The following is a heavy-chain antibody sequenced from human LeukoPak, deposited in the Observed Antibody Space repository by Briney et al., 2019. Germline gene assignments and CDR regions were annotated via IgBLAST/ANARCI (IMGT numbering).Heavy chain of an antibody. CDR1: GFTFDDYA. D-gene: IGHD1-26*01. J-gene: IGHJ6*04. V-gene: IGHV3-9*01. Sequence: GGSLRLSCAASGFTFDDYAMHWVRQAPGKGLEWVSGISWNSGSIGYADSVKGRFTISRDNAKNSLYLQMNNLRAEDTALYYCAKGTSFIVGAPDVWGKGTTVTVSS. CDR3: AKGTSFIVGAPDV. CDR2: ISWNSGSI.